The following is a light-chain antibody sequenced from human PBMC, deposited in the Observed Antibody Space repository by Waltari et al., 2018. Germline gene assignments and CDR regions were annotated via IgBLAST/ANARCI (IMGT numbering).Light chain of an antibody. CDR3: NSRDSSGNHLV. CDR1: SLRSYY. V-gene: IGLV3-19*01. CDR2: GKN. J-gene: IGLJ2*01. Sequence: SSELTQDPAVSVALGHTVRITCPGDSLRSYYASWYQQKPGQAPVLVIYGKNNRPSGIPDRFSGSSSGNTASLTITGAQAEDEADYYCNSRDSSGNHLVFGGGTKLTVL.